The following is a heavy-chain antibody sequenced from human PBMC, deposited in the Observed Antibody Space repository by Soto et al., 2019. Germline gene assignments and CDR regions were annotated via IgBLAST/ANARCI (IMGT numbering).Heavy chain of an antibody. J-gene: IGHJ4*02. CDR3: ATDPRGPDY. CDR1: GVGFSNYG. CDR2: ISASGDST. Sequence: VHLLESGGGLVQPGGSLKLSCATSGVGFSNYGMSWVRQAPGKGLEWVSVISASGDSTYYADPVKGRFTISGDNSKRTLYLQMNSLRAEDTAIYYCATDPRGPDYWGQGTQVTVS. V-gene: IGHV3-23*01.